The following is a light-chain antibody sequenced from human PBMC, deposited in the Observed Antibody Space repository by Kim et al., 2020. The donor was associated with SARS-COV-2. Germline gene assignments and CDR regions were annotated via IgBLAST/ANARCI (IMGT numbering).Light chain of an antibody. Sequence: NFMLTQPHSVSESPGKTVTISCTGSSGSIASNYVQWYQQRPGSAPTTVIYEDNQRPSGVPDRFSGSIDSSSNSASLTISGLKTEDEADYYCQSYDSTPCVFGGGTKLTVL. CDR3: QSYDSTPCV. CDR2: EDN. J-gene: IGLJ3*02. CDR1: SGSIASNY. V-gene: IGLV6-57*02.